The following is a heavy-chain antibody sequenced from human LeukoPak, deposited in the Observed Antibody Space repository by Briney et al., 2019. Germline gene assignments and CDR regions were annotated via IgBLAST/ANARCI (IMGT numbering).Heavy chain of an antibody. CDR3: ARGGRYSSGWYLNY. V-gene: IGHV1-18*01. D-gene: IGHD6-19*01. J-gene: IGHJ4*02. Sequence: ASVKVSCKTSGYSFTTYGSTWVRQAPGQGLEWMGWISAYNGNTIYAQKFQGRVTMTTDTSTSTAYMELRSLRSDDTAVYYCARGGRYSSGWYLNYWGQGTLVTVSS. CDR1: GYSFTTYG. CDR2: ISAYNGNT.